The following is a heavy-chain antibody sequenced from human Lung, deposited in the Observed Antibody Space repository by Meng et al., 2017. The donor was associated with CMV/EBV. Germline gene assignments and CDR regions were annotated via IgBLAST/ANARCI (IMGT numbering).Heavy chain of an antibody. J-gene: IGHJ4*02. D-gene: IGHD4-11*01. CDR2: ISSSSSYI. Sequence: SCLGSGFDFSTYSMNWFRQAPGKGPEWVSSISSSSSYIYYADSVKGRFTVSRNNANDSLSLQMNSLRAEDTGVYYCARDRQNSNYGSTDYWDQGTXVTVSS. V-gene: IGHV3-21*06. CDR1: GFDFSTYS. CDR3: ARDRQNSNYGSTDY.